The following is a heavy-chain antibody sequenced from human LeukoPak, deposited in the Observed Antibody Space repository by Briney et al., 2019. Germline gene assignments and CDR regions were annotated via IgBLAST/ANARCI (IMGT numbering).Heavy chain of an antibody. CDR3: ARHPSSWFGGTFDM. CDR2: IYYTGSG. Sequence: PSETLSLTCTVPGGSISSYYWSWIRQPPGKGLEWMGYIYYTGSGDYNPSLKSRVAISPDTSKNQISLRLRSVAAADTAVFYCARHPSSWFGGTFDMWGQGTMVTVSS. D-gene: IGHD3-10*01. CDR1: GGSISSYY. J-gene: IGHJ3*02. V-gene: IGHV4-59*08.